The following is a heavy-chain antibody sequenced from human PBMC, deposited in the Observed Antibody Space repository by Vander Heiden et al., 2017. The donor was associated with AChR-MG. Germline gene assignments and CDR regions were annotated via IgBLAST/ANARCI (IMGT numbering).Heavy chain of an antibody. J-gene: IGHJ4*02. CDR2: IIPIFGTA. V-gene: IGHV1-69*06. CDR1: GGTFSSYA. D-gene: IGHD1-26*01. Sequence: QVQLVQSGAEVKKPGSSVKVSCKASGGTFSSYAISWVRQAPGQGLEWMGGIIPIFGTANYAQKFQGRVTITADKSTSTAYMELRSMRSEDTAVYYCASSRVGARTFDYWGQGTLVTVSS. CDR3: ASSRVGARTFDY.